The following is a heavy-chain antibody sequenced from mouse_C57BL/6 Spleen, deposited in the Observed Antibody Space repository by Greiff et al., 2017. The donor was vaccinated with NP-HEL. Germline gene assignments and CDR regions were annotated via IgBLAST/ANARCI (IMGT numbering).Heavy chain of an antibody. D-gene: IGHD1-1*01. CDR1: GFSLTSYG. V-gene: IGHV2-6-1*01. J-gene: IGHJ4*01. CDR3: ARHDYGSSYSAMDY. Sequence: QVQLKESGPGLVAPSQSLSITCTVSGFSLTSYGVHWVRQPPGKGLEWLVVIWSDGSTTYNSALKSRLSISKDNSKSQVFLKMNSLQTDDTAMYYCARHDYGSSYSAMDYWGQGTSVTVSS. CDR2: IWSDGST.